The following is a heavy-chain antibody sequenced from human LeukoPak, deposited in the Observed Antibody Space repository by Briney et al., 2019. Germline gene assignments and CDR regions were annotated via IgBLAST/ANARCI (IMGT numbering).Heavy chain of an antibody. D-gene: IGHD6-6*01. V-gene: IGHV4-39*01. CDR2: IYYSGST. CDR1: GGSISSSSYY. CDR3: ASLLSTIAARHY. Sequence: KPSETLSLTCTVSGGSISSSSYYWGWIRQPPGKGLEWIGSIYYSGSTYYNPSLKSRVTISVDTSKNQFSLKLSSVTAADTAVYYCASLLSTIAARHYWGQGTLVTVSS. J-gene: IGHJ4*02.